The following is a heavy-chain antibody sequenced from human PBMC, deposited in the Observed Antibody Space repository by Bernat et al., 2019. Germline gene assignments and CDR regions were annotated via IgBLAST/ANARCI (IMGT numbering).Heavy chain of an antibody. Sequence: EVQLVETGGGLIQPGGSLRLSCAASGFNVSNNYMNWVRQAPGKGLEWVSVIYRGGGTYYADSVKGRFTISRDNSKNTLFLQMGSLRAEDMAVYYCARSKCSGGSCYYYDGMDVWGQGTTVTVSS. CDR2: IYRGGGT. V-gene: IGHV3-53*05. D-gene: IGHD2-15*01. CDR1: GFNVSNNY. J-gene: IGHJ6*02. CDR3: ARSKCSGGSCYYYDGMDV.